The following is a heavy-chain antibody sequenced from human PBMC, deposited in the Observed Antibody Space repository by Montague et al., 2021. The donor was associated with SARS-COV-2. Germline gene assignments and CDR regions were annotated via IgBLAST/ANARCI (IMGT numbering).Heavy chain of an antibody. D-gene: IGHD6-6*01. V-gene: IGHV4-34*01. J-gene: IGHJ6*03. CDR2: NT. CDR3: ARGVRQLGVRYYYSYIDV. Sequence: NTNYNPSLKSQFTISMDTSKNQFSLKLSSVTAAATAVYYCARGVRQLGVRYYYSYIDVWDKWITGTVAS.